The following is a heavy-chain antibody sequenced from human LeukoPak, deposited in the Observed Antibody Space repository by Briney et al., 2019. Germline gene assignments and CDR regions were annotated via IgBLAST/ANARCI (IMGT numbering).Heavy chain of an antibody. V-gene: IGHV1-69*05. CDR1: GGTFSSYA. CDR2: IMPIFGTA. J-gene: IGHJ5*02. CDR3: ARAPLVVVPAAHNWFDP. D-gene: IGHD2-2*01. Sequence: ASVKVSCKASGGTFSSYAISWVRQAPGQGLEWMGRIMPIFGTANYAQKFQGRVTITTDESTSTAYMELSSLRSEDTAVYYCARAPLVVVPAAHNWFDPWGQGTLVTVSS.